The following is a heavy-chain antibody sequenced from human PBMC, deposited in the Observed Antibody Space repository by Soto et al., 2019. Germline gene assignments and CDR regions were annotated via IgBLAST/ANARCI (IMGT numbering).Heavy chain of an antibody. J-gene: IGHJ4*02. CDR2: IYYSGST. Sequence: SETLSLTCTVSGGSISSSSYYWGWIHQPPGKGLEWIGSIYYSGSTYYNPSLKSRVTISVDTSKNQFSLKLSSVTAADTAVYYCARQRAAGIFDYWGQGTLVTVSS. D-gene: IGHD6-13*01. V-gene: IGHV4-39*01. CDR3: ARQRAAGIFDY. CDR1: GGSISSSSYY.